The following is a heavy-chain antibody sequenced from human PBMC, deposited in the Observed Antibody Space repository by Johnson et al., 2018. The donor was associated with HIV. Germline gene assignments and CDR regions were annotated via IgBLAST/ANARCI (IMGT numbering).Heavy chain of an antibody. V-gene: IGHV3-30*04. CDR2: ISYDGSNK. CDR1: GFTFSSYA. CDR3: AREDTRGAFDI. Sequence: QVQLVESGGGLVQPGRSLRLSCAASGFTFSSYAMHWVRQAPGKGLEWVAVISYDGSNKYLADSVKGRFTISRDNSKNTLYLQMNSLRAEDMAVYYCAREDTRGAFDIWGQGTMVTVSS. J-gene: IGHJ3*02. D-gene: IGHD5-18*01.